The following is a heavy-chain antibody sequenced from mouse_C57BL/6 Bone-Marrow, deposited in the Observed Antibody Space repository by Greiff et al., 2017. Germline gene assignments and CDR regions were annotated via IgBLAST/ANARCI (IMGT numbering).Heavy chain of an antibody. D-gene: IGHD1-1*01. CDR2: IYPRSGNT. J-gene: IGHJ2*01. CDR1: GYTFTSYG. CDR3: ARLRYYGSSYAGY. Sequence: QVQLQQSGAELARPGASVKLSCKASGYTFTSYGISWVQQRPGQGLEWIGEIYPRSGNTYYNEKFKGQATLTADKSSSTAYMELRRLTSEDSAVYFCARLRYYGSSYAGYWGQGTTLTVSS. V-gene: IGHV1-81*01.